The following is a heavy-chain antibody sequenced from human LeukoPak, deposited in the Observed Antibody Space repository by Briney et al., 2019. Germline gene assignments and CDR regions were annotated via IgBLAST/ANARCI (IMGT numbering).Heavy chain of an antibody. Sequence: SVKVSCKASGGTFSSYAISWVRQAPGQGLEWMGGVIPIFGTTNYAQQFQGRVTITADESTSTAYMEVSSLRSEDTAVYYCARGSPASYYDFWSGYPFDSWGQGTLVTVSS. J-gene: IGHJ4*02. CDR2: VIPIFGTT. V-gene: IGHV1-69*13. CDR1: GGTFSSYA. CDR3: ARGSPASYYDFWSGYPFDS. D-gene: IGHD3-3*01.